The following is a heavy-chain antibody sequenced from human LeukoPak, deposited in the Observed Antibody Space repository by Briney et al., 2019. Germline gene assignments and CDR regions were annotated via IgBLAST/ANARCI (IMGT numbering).Heavy chain of an antibody. CDR3: AKGAICYDSSGYTVFDY. J-gene: IGHJ4*02. V-gene: IGHV3-23*01. CDR2: ISGSASST. CDR1: GFTFSNYA. D-gene: IGHD3-22*01. Sequence: GGSLKLSCAASGFTFSNYAMSWVRQAPGKGLEWVSAISGSASSTYYADSVKGRFTISRDNSKNTLYLQMNSLRAEDTAVYYCAKGAICYDSSGYTVFDYWGQGTLVTVSS.